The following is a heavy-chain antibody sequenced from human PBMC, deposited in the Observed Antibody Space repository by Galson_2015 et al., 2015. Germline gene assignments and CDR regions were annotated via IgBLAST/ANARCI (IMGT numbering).Heavy chain of an antibody. V-gene: IGHV3-23*01. CDR2: ISGSGGTT. J-gene: IGHJ6*03. D-gene: IGHD6-13*01. CDR3: AKSGTGSYYYYYMDF. Sequence: SLRLSCAAAGFTLSNYAMSWVRQAPGKGLEWVSGISGSGGTTYYADSLKGRFTISRDNSKNTLYLQMNSLRAEDTAIYYCAKSGTGSYYYYYMDFWGTGTTVTVSS. CDR1: GFTLSNYA.